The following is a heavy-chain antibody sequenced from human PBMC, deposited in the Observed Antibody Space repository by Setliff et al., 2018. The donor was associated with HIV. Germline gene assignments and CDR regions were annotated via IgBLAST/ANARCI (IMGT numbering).Heavy chain of an antibody. CDR3: ARFPLLHKNAFDI. D-gene: IGHD2-15*01. Sequence: SETLSLTCTVSGGSISSYYWSWIRQPPGKGLEWIGYIYTSGSTNYNPSLKSRVTISLDTSKNQFSLNLSSVTAADTAVYYCARFPLLHKNAFDIWGQGTMVTVSS. V-gene: IGHV4-4*09. J-gene: IGHJ3*02. CDR1: GGSISSYY. CDR2: IYTSGST.